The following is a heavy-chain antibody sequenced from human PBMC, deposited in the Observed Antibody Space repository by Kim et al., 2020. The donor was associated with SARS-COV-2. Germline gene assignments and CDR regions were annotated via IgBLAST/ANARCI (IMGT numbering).Heavy chain of an antibody. Sequence: SGEGRFTISRDNAKDTLYLQMNSLRAEDTAVYYCARGLTIFGVVNDGFDIWGQGTRVTVS. V-gene: IGHV3-74*01. D-gene: IGHD3-3*01. J-gene: IGHJ3*02. CDR3: ARGLTIFGVVNDGFDI.